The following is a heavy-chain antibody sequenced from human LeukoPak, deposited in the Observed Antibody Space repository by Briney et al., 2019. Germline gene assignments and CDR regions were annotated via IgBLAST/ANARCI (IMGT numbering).Heavy chain of an antibody. CDR1: GYTFTSYG. CDR3: ASRQYPYGSGSWVPDYYYYMDV. D-gene: IGHD3-10*01. V-gene: IGHV1-18*01. J-gene: IGHJ6*03. Sequence: GASVKVSCKASGYTFTSYGISWVRQAPGQGLEWMGWISAYNGNTNYAQKLQGRVTMTTDTSTSTAYMELRSLRSDDTAVYYCASRQYPYGSGSWVPDYYYYMDVWGKGTTVTISS. CDR2: ISAYNGNT.